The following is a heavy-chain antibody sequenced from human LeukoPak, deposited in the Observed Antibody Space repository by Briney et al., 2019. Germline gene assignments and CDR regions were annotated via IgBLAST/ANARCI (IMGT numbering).Heavy chain of an antibody. CDR2: IYHSGST. J-gene: IGHJ4*02. Sequence: TSETLSLTCTVSGGSISSGGYYWSWIRQPPGKGLEWIGYIYHSGSTYYNPSLKSRVTISVDRSKNQFSLKLSSVTAADTAVYYCAREVSYYGSGTYYNPAGIWGQGTLVSVSS. D-gene: IGHD3-10*01. CDR3: AREVSYYGSGTYYNPAGI. V-gene: IGHV4-30-2*01. CDR1: GGSISSGGYY.